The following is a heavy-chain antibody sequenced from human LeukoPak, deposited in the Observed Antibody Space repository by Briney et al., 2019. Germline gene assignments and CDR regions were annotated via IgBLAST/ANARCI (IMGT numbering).Heavy chain of an antibody. CDR1: GGSIGSYY. D-gene: IGHD1-26*01. Sequence: PPETLSLTCTVSGGSIGSYYWSWVRQPAGKGLEWIGRSYTTGRTIYNPSLKSRVTMSLDTSKDQLSLNLSSVTAADTAVYYCARSGGSGFQLDSWGQGTLVTVSS. CDR2: SYTTGRT. J-gene: IGHJ4*02. V-gene: IGHV4-4*07. CDR3: ARSGGSGFQLDS.